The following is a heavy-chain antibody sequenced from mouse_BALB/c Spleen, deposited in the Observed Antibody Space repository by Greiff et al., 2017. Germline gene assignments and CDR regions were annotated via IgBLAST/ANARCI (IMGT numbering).Heavy chain of an antibody. Sequence: EVKVEESGGGLVQPGGSMKLSCVASGFTFSNYWMNWVRQSPEKGLEWVAEIRLKSNNYATHYAESVKGRFAISRDDSKSSVYLQMNNLRAEDTGIYYCTRRHYYGSDAMDYWGQGTSVTVSS. CDR2: IRLKSNNYAT. CDR3: TRRHYYGSDAMDY. CDR1: GFTFSNYW. D-gene: IGHD1-1*01. J-gene: IGHJ4*01. V-gene: IGHV6-6*02.